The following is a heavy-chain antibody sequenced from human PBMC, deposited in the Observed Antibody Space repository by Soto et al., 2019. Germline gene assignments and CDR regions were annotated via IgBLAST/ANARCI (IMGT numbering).Heavy chain of an antibody. CDR2: IYPGDSDT. CDR3: ARHSGSYLYYYGMDV. Sequence: GESLKISCKGSGYSFTSYWIGWVRQMPGKGLEWMGIIYPGDSDTRYSPSFQGQVTISADKSISTAYLQWSSLKASDTAMYYCARHSGSYLYYYGMDVWGQGTTVTVSS. D-gene: IGHD1-26*01. CDR1: GYSFTSYW. J-gene: IGHJ6*02. V-gene: IGHV5-51*01.